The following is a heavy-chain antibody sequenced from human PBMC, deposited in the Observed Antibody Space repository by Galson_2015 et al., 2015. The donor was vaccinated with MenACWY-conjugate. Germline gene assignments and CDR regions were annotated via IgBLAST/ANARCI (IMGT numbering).Heavy chain of an antibody. Sequence: QSGAEVKQPGESLKISCTGSGSYFPSYWIAWVRQIPGKGLEWMGLISPGDSNTRYSPSFQGQVTSSADKAISTAYLQWSSLKASDTAMYDCARHSPGGRGMDVWGQGTTVTVSS. CDR2: ISPGDSNT. CDR3: ARHSPGGRGMDV. V-gene: IGHV5-51*01. CDR1: GSYFPSYW. D-gene: IGHD1-26*01. J-gene: IGHJ6*02.